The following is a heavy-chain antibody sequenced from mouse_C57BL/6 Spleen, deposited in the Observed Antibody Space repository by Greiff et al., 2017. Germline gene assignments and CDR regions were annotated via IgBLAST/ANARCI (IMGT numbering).Heavy chain of an antibody. D-gene: IGHD2-2*01. CDR2: IDPSDSET. CDR1: GYTFTSYW. V-gene: IGHV1-52*01. Sequence: QVQLKQPGAELVRPGSSVKLSCKASGYTFTSYWMHWVKQRPIQGLEWIGNIDPSDSETHYNQKFKDKATLTVDKSSSTAYMQLSSLTSEDSAVYYCARYGYYDAMDYWGQGTSVTVSS. J-gene: IGHJ4*01. CDR3: ARYGYYDAMDY.